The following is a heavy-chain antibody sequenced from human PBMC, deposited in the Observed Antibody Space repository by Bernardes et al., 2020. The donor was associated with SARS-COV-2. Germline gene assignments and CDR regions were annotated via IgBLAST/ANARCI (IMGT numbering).Heavy chain of an antibody. V-gene: IGHV3-64*04. CDR3: VRDSYSRSGYYYGMDV. J-gene: IGHJ6*02. Sequence: GGSLRLSCAASGFTFSNCAMHWVRQAPGKGLEYVSVISDNGDTTYYADSVKGRFTISRDNTKNALYLQMNGLRAEDTAVYYCVRDSYSRSGYYYGMDVWGQGTAVTVSS. CDR1: GFTFSNCA. CDR2: ISDNGDTT. D-gene: IGHD4-4*01.